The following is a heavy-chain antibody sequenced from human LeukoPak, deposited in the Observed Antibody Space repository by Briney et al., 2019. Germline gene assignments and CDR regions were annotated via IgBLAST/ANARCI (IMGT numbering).Heavy chain of an antibody. CDR1: GYTFTSYG. CDR3: ARVPIGGAFDY. J-gene: IGHJ4*02. Sequence: ASVKVSCKASGYTFTSYGISWVRQAPGQGLEWMGIINPSDGSTIYAQMFQGRVTMTRDTSTGTVYMVLTSLTSDDTAVYYCARVPIGGAFDYWGQGTLVTVSS. V-gene: IGHV1-46*01. D-gene: IGHD2/OR15-2a*01. CDR2: INPSDGST.